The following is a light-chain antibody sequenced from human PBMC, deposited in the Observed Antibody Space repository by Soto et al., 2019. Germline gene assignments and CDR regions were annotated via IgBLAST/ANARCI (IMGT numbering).Light chain of an antibody. Sequence: VLTQPPSVSGAPGQRVTISCTGASSDLGAGFDVHWYQQLPGTAPKLLIYGSRNRPSGVPDRFSGSKSGTSASLAITGLQAEDEGDYYCQAYDSSLSGGVVFGAGTKVTVL. CDR2: GSR. J-gene: IGLJ2*01. CDR3: QAYDSSLSGGVV. V-gene: IGLV1-40*01. CDR1: SSDLGAGFD.